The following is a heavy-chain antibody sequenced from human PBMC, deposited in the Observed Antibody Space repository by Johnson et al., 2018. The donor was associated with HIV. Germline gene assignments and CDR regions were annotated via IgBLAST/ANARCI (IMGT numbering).Heavy chain of an antibody. CDR3: AREDSSSGYRGSDAFDI. J-gene: IGHJ3*02. CDR2: ISYDGSNK. CDR1: GFTFSSYA. V-gene: IGHV3-30*04. Sequence: QVQLVESGGGVVQPGGSLRLSCAASGFTFSSYAMHWVRQAPGKGLEWVAVISYDGSNKYYADSVKGRFTISRDNSKNTLWLQMNSLRAEDTAVYYCAREDSSSGYRGSDAFDIWGQGTMVTVSS. D-gene: IGHD6-13*01.